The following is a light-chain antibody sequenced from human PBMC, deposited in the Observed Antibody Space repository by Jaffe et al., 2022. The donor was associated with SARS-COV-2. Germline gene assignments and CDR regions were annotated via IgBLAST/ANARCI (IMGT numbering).Light chain of an antibody. V-gene: IGKV3-11*01. J-gene: IGKJ3*01. CDR2: DAS. CDR1: QSVSSY. Sequence: EIVLTQSPATLSLSPGERATLSCRASQSVSSYLAWYQQKPGQAPRLLIYDASNRATGIPARFSGSGSGTDFTLTISSLEPEDFAVYYCQQRSNWGDFTFGPGTKVDIK. CDR3: QQRSNWGDFT.